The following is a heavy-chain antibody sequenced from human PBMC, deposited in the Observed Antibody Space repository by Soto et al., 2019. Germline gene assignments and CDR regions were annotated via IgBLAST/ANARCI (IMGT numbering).Heavy chain of an antibody. CDR1: GDTLTEVS. CDR3: TKLRTSSWYVLFYP. D-gene: IGHD2-2*01. CDR2: FDPEDGET. V-gene: IGHV1-24*01. Sequence: ASVKVSCKVSGDTLTEVSIHWVRQAPGEGLEWMGGFDPEDGETIYAQKFQGRVTMTEDTSTDTAYMELSSLRSDDTAVYYCTKLRTSSWYVLFYPWGQGTLVTVSS. J-gene: IGHJ5*02.